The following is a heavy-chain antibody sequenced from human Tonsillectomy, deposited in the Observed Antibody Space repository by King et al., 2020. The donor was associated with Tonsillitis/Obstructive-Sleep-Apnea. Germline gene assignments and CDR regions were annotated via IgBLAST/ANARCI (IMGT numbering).Heavy chain of an antibody. CDR1: GFTFSSYG. J-gene: IGHJ4*02. D-gene: IGHD3-3*01. Sequence: VQLVESGGGVVQPGRSLRLSCAASGFTFSSYGMHWVRQAPGKGLEWVAVIWYDGSNKYYADSVKGRFTISRDNSKNTLYLQMNSLRAEDTAVYYCARDGLRFLEWLSPPFDYWGQGTLVTVSS. CDR3: ARDGLRFLEWLSPPFDY. CDR2: IWYDGSNK. V-gene: IGHV3-33*01.